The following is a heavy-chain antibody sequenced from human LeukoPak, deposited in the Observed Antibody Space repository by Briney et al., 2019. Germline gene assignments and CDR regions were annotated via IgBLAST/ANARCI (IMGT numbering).Heavy chain of an antibody. Sequence: GGSLRLSCAASGFTSSSYAMTWVRQPPGKGLDGVSAISGSGGNTYNADSVKGRFTISRDNSKNTLYLQMNSLRAEDTAVYYCAKDPFGGGCHRCWFDPWGQGTLVTVSS. CDR1: GFTSSSYA. CDR2: ISGSGGNT. V-gene: IGHV3-23*01. CDR3: AKDPFGGGCHRCWFDP. D-gene: IGHD6-19*01. J-gene: IGHJ5*02.